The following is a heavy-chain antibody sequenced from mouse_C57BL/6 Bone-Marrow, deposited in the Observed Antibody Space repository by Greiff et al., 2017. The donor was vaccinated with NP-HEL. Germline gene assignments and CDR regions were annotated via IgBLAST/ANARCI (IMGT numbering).Heavy chain of an antibody. Sequence: EVQGVESGGGLVKPGGSLKLSCAASGFTFSDYGMHWVRQAPEKGLEWVAYISSGSSTIYYADTVKGRFTISRDNAKNTLFLQMTSLRSEDTAMYYCARTLYYYGSSYPDYWGKGTTLTVSS. J-gene: IGHJ2*01. CDR1: GFTFSDYG. V-gene: IGHV5-17*01. CDR2: ISSGSSTI. D-gene: IGHD1-1*01. CDR3: ARTLYYYGSSYPDY.